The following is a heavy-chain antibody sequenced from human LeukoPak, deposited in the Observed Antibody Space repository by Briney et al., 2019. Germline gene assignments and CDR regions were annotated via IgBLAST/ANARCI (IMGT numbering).Heavy chain of an antibody. D-gene: IGHD6-13*01. V-gene: IGHV1-69*04. CDR2: IIPIFGIA. Sequence: GASVKVSCKASGGTFSSYAISWVRQAPGQGLEWMGRIIPIFGIANYAQKFQGRVTITADKSTSTAYMELSSLRSEDTAVYYCAREGYSSSLGGRNWFDPWGQGTLVTVSS. J-gene: IGHJ5*02. CDR1: GGTFSSYA. CDR3: AREGYSSSLGGRNWFDP.